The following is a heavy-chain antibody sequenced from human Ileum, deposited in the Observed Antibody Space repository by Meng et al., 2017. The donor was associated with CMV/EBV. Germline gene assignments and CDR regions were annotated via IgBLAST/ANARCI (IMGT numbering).Heavy chain of an antibody. J-gene: IGHJ4*02. V-gene: IGHV5-51*01. CDR1: SSSSYY. D-gene: IGHD1-26*01. Sequence: SSSSYYWGWIRKPPGKGLEWMGIIYTGESDTRYSPSFQGQVTIAADKSISAAYLQWSTLKASGTAMYDCARVGADYYFDYWGQGTLVTVSS. CDR2: IYTGESDT. CDR3: ARVGADYYFDY.